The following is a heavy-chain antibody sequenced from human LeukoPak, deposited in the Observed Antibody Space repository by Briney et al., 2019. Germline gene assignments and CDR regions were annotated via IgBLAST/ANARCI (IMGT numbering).Heavy chain of an antibody. D-gene: IGHD4-17*01. Sequence: SETLSLTCAVYGGSFSGYYWSWIRQPPGKGLEWIGEISHSGSTNYNPSLKSRVTISVDTSKNQFSLKLSSVTAADTAVYYCARGTRFSYGDYYFHWGQGTLVTVSS. CDR3: ARGTRFSYGDYYFH. CDR2: ISHSGST. J-gene: IGHJ4*02. CDR1: GGSFSGYY. V-gene: IGHV4-34*01.